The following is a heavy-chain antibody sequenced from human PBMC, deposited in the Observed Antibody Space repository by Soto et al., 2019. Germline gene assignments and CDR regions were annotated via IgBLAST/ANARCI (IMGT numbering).Heavy chain of an antibody. J-gene: IGHJ6*02. CDR2: ISTSSSTI. V-gene: IGHV3-48*02. CDR1: GFTFSNYH. Sequence: GGSLRLSCAASGFTFSNYHMNWVRQAPGKGLEWVSYISTSSSTIYYADSVKGRFTISRDNGQNSLYLQMNRLRDEDTAMYYCTLSYGDSYYYYNGMDVWGQGTTVNVSS. CDR3: TLSYGDSYYYYNGMDV. D-gene: IGHD4-17*01.